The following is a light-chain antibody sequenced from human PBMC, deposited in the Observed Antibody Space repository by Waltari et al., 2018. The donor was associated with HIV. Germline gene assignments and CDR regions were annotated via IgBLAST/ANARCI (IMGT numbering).Light chain of an antibody. CDR3: SSYTNRDTVV. J-gene: IGLJ2*01. V-gene: IGLV2-14*03. CDR2: EVS. CDR1: SSDVGGYQY. Sequence: QSALSQPASVSGSFGQLITISCTGTSSDVGGYQYVSWYQQQPGKAPKLLISEVSNRPSGVSSRFSGSKSGNTASLTIFWLQAEDEADYYCSSYTNRDTVVFGGGTKLTVV.